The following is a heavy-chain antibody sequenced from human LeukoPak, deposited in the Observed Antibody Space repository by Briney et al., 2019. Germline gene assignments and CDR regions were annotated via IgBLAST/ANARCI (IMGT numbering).Heavy chain of an antibody. J-gene: IGHJ4*02. CDR1: GFTFSSYS. V-gene: IGHV3-21*01. CDR3: ARESDSSGWFYFDY. D-gene: IGHD6-19*01. Sequence: PGGSLRLSCAASGFTFSSYSMNWVRQAPGKGLEWVSSIISSSSDIYYADSVKGRFTISRDNAKNSLYLQMNSLRAKDTAVYYCARESDSSGWFYFDYWGQGTLVTVSS. CDR2: IISSSSDI.